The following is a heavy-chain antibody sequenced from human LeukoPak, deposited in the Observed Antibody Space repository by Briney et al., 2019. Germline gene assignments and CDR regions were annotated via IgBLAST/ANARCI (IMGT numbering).Heavy chain of an antibody. CDR2: INHSGST. J-gene: IGHJ4*02. Sequence: SETLSLTCTVSGGSISSYYWSWIRQPPGKGLEWIGEINHSGSTTYNPSLKSRVTISVDTSKNQFSLKLSSVTAADTAVYYCARGTMVRGVIRHFDYWGQGTLVTVSS. CDR1: GGSISSYY. D-gene: IGHD3-10*01. CDR3: ARGTMVRGVIRHFDY. V-gene: IGHV4-34*01.